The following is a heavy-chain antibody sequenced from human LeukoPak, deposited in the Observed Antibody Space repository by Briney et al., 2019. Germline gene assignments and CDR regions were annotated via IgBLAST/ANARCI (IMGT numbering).Heavy chain of an antibody. V-gene: IGHV1-2*02. CDR2: SNPNNGGT. D-gene: IGHD6-13*01. J-gene: IGHJ4*02. CDR1: GYTFSSYD. CDR3: ASSVYSSSWYDY. Sequence: ASVKVSCKASGYTFSSYDINWGRQSAGQGLGWMGWSNPNNGGTNYAQKFQGRVTMNRDTSISTAYMELSRLRSDDTAVYYCASSVYSSSWYDYWGQGTLVTVSS.